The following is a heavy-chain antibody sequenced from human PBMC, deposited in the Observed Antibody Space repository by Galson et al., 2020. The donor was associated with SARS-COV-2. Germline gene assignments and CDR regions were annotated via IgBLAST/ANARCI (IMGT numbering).Heavy chain of an antibody. Sequence: QTLSLTRAISGDSVSSNSAAWNWIRQSPSRGHEWLGRTYYRSQWSTDYAVSVKSRITINPDTSKNQFSLQLNSVTPEDTAIYYCAGRVAGAGSLHIWGQGTMVIVSS. CDR3: AGRVAGAGSLHI. CDR2: TYYRSQWST. D-gene: IGHD6-13*01. J-gene: IGHJ3*02. V-gene: IGHV6-1*01. CDR1: GDSVSSNSAA.